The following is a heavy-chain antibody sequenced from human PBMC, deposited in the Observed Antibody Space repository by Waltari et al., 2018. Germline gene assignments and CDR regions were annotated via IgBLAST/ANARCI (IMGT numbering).Heavy chain of an antibody. Sequence: QVQLQQWGAGLLKPSETLSLTCAVYGGSFSGYYWRWIRQPPGKGLEWIGEINHGGSTNYTPALKRRVTISVDTSKNQFSLKLSSVTAADTAVYYCAGPGSGSYNTKWFDPWGQGTLVTVSS. D-gene: IGHD3-10*01. V-gene: IGHV4-34*01. CDR2: INHGGST. CDR1: GGSFSGYY. J-gene: IGHJ5*02. CDR3: AGPGSGSYNTKWFDP.